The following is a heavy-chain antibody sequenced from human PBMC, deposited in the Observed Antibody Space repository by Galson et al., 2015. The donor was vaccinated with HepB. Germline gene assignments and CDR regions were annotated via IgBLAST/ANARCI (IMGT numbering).Heavy chain of an antibody. CDR1: GGGFTNYA. Sequence: SVKVSCKASGGGFTNYALDWVRQAPGQGLEWMGGIIPLFGTTNHAQRFQDRVTISADESTTTAYMELSSLTSEDTAVYYCAFGGDFGSGPPEYFQYWGQGTLVTVSS. CDR3: AFGGDFGSGPPEYFQY. V-gene: IGHV1-69*13. CDR2: IIPLFGTT. D-gene: IGHD3-3*01. J-gene: IGHJ1*01.